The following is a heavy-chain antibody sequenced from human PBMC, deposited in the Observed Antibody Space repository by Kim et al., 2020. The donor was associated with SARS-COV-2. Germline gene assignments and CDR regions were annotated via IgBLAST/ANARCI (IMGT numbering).Heavy chain of an antibody. CDR1: GFSFSDFY. Sequence: GGSLRLSCAASGFSFSDFYMSWIRQAPGKGLEWVSYISSSGSTTYYADSVKGRFTISRDKNSVHLQMNSLRAEDTGVYYCARSTITGVVPPYGMDVWGQG. D-gene: IGHD3-3*01. J-gene: IGHJ6*02. CDR2: ISSSGSTT. CDR3: ARSTITGVVPPYGMDV. V-gene: IGHV3-11*01.